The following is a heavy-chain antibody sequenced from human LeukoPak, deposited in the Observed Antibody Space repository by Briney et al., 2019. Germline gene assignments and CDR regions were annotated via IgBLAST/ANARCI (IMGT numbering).Heavy chain of an antibody. Sequence: PGGSLRLSCAASGFTFSNYAIHWVRQAPGRGLEWVAAISYDGNSQHYGAPVKGRFTISRDNAKNSLYLQMNSLRVEDTAVYYCARDVRFSVYGGYWGQGTLVTVSS. J-gene: IGHJ4*02. D-gene: IGHD5/OR15-5a*01. CDR2: ISYDGNSQ. CDR1: GFTFSNYA. CDR3: ARDVRFSVYGGY. V-gene: IGHV3-30*03.